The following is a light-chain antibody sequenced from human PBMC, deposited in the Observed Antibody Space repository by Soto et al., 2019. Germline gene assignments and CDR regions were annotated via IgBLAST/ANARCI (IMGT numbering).Light chain of an antibody. Sequence: QSVLTQPPSASGTPGQRVTISCSGSSSNIGSTTVNWFQQLPGTAPRLLISTNDQRPSGVPDRFSGSKSGTSASLAISGLQPEDEATYYCASWDDSLNGFLFGTGTKLTVL. V-gene: IGLV1-44*01. CDR2: TND. J-gene: IGLJ1*01. CDR1: SSNIGSTT. CDR3: ASWDDSLNGFL.